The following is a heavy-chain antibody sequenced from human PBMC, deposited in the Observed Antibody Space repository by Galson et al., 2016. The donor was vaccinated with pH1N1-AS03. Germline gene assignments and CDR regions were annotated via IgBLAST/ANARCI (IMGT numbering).Heavy chain of an antibody. J-gene: IGHJ4*02. CDR3: ATLSRYSCSGGTCYSEGFDY. CDR2: MYYSGIT. Sequence: ETLSLTCIVSGGSITSYYWSWIRQPPGKGLEWIGYMYYSGITNYNPSLKSRVSISVDTSKNQFSLKLSSVTAADTAVYYCATLSRYSCSGGTCYSEGFDYWGQGTLVTVPS. CDR1: GGSITSYY. D-gene: IGHD2-15*01. V-gene: IGHV4-59*01.